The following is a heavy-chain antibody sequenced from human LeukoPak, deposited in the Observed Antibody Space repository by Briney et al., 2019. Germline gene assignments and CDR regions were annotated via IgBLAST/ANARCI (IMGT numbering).Heavy chain of an antibody. D-gene: IGHD5-18*01. Sequence: GASVKVSCKASGFTFTSSAVQWVRQARGQRLEWIGWIVVGSGNTNYAQKFQERVTITRDMSTSTAYMELSSLRSEDTAVYYCATVPSYGSRAVDYWGQGTLVTVSS. CDR2: IVVGSGNT. V-gene: IGHV1-58*01. CDR1: GFTFTSSA. CDR3: ATVPSYGSRAVDY. J-gene: IGHJ4*02.